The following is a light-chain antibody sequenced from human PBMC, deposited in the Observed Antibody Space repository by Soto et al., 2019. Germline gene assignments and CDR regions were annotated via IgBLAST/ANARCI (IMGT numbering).Light chain of an antibody. Sequence: QSALTQPASVSGSPGQSITISCTGTSSDVGGYNYVSWYQQHPGKAPKLMIYDVSNRPSGVSNRFSGSKSGNTASLTISGIQAGDEADYYCSSYTSSSTLVVFDGGTKLTVL. CDR3: SSYTSSSTLVV. CDR2: DVS. CDR1: SSDVGGYNY. V-gene: IGLV2-14*01. J-gene: IGLJ2*01.